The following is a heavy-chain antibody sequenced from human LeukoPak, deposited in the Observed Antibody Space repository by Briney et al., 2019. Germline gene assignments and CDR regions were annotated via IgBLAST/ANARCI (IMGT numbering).Heavy chain of an antibody. Sequence: PGGSLTLSCVASGFTFSSYWMSWVRQAPGKGLEWVANIKQDGSEKYYVDSVKGRFTISRDNAKNSLYLQMNSLRADDTAVYYCARSGSHDYWGQGTLVTVSS. J-gene: IGHJ4*02. V-gene: IGHV3-7*05. CDR2: IKQDGSEK. CDR1: GFTFSSYW. CDR3: ARSGSHDY. D-gene: IGHD1-26*01.